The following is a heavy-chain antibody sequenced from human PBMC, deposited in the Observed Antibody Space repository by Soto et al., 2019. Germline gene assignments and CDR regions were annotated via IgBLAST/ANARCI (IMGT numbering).Heavy chain of an antibody. CDR1: GGSFSGYY. V-gene: IGHV4-34*01. Sequence: SETLSLTCAVYGGSFSGYYWSWIRQPPGKGLEWIGEINHNGSTNYNPSLKSRVTISVDTSKNQFSLKLSSVTAADTAVYYCARARTYYDFWSGYHIGRYFDYWGQGTLVTVSS. CDR2: INHNGST. CDR3: ARARTYYDFWSGYHIGRYFDY. J-gene: IGHJ4*02. D-gene: IGHD3-3*01.